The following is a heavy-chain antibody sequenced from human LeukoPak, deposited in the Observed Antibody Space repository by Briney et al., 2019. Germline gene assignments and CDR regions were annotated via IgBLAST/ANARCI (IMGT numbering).Heavy chain of an antibody. J-gene: IGHJ4*02. D-gene: IGHD3-10*01. CDR2: IRYDGSNK. V-gene: IGHV3-30*02. CDR1: GFTFSSYG. Sequence: GGSLRLSCAASGFTFSSYGMHWVRQAPGKGLEWVAFIRYDGSNKYYADSVKGRFTISIDNSKNTLYLQMNSLRAEDTAVYYCAKDSRITTVRGVIGHFDYWGQGTLVTVSS. CDR3: AKDSRITTVRGVIGHFDY.